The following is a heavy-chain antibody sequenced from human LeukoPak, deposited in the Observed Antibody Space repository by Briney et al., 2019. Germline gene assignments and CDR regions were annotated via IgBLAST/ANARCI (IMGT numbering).Heavy chain of an antibody. Sequence: ASVKVSCKASGYTFTSYGISWVRQAPGQGLEWMGWISAYNGNTNYAQKLQGRVTMTTDTSTSTAYMELRSLRSDDTAVYYCARAGKGSGWYDIDDAFDIWGQGTMVTVSS. CDR3: ARAGKGSGWYDIDDAFDI. J-gene: IGHJ3*02. CDR2: ISAYNGNT. V-gene: IGHV1-18*01. CDR1: GYTFTSYG. D-gene: IGHD6-19*01.